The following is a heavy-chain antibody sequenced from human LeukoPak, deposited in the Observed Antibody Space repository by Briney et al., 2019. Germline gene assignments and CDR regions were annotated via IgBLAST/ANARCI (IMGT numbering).Heavy chain of an antibody. V-gene: IGHV4-59*01. Sequence: SETLSLTCTVSGGSISSYYWSWIRQPPGKGLGWIGYIYYSGSTNYNPSLKSRVTISVDTSKNQFSLKLSSVTAADTAVHYCARGAPGGYCSSTRCSNFDYWRQGTLVTVPS. D-gene: IGHD2-2*01. J-gene: IGHJ4*02. CDR1: GGSISSYY. CDR2: IYYSGST. CDR3: ARGAPGGYCSSTRCSNFDY.